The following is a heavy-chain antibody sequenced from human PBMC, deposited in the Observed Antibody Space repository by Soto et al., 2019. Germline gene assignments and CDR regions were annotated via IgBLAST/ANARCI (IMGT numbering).Heavy chain of an antibody. D-gene: IGHD3-22*01. CDR2: ISWNSGSI. CDR1: GFTFDDYA. Sequence: GGSLRLSCAASGFTFDDYAMHWVRQAPGKGLEWVSGISWNSGSIGYADSVKGRFTISRDNAKNSLYLQMNSLRAEDTALYYCAKDISVGYYDLWYFDYWGQGTLVTVSS. V-gene: IGHV3-9*01. J-gene: IGHJ4*02. CDR3: AKDISVGYYDLWYFDY.